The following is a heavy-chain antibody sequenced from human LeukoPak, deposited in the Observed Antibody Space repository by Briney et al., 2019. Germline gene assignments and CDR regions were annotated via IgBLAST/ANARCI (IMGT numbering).Heavy chain of an antibody. CDR1: GFTFDDYA. D-gene: IGHD4-17*01. Sequence: GGSLRLSCAASGFTFDDYAMHWVRQAPGKGLEWVSGISWNSGSIGYADSVKGRFTISRDNAKNSLYLQMNSPRAEDTALYYCARGYGVSQIDYWGQGTLVTVSS. CDR3: ARGYGVSQIDY. CDR2: ISWNSGSI. V-gene: IGHV3-9*01. J-gene: IGHJ4*02.